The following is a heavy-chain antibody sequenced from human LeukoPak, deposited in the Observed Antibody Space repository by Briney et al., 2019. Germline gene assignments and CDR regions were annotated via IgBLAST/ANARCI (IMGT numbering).Heavy chain of an antibody. J-gene: IGHJ3*02. Sequence: SETLSLTCTVSGGSISSSSYYWGWIRQPPGKGLEWIGSIYYSESTYYNPSLKSRVTISVDTSKNQFSLKLSSVTAADTAVYYCARRYYDSSGYYSDAFDIWGQGTMVTVSS. CDR1: GGSISSSSYY. CDR3: ARRYYDSSGYYSDAFDI. CDR2: IYYSEST. V-gene: IGHV4-39*01. D-gene: IGHD3-22*01.